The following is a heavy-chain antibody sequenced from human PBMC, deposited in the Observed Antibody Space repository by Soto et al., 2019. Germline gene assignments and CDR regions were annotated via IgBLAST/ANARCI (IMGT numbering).Heavy chain of an antibody. D-gene: IGHD6-6*01. CDR2: IPYDGSNK. CDR1: GFTFSSYG. Sequence: GGSLRLSCAASGFTFSSYGMHWVRQAPGKGLEWVAVIPYDGSNKYYADSVKGRFTISRDNSKNTLYLQMNSLRAEDTAVYYCAKDRSRSSKYYYYGMDVWGQGTTVTVS. J-gene: IGHJ6*02. V-gene: IGHV3-30*18. CDR3: AKDRSRSSKYYYYGMDV.